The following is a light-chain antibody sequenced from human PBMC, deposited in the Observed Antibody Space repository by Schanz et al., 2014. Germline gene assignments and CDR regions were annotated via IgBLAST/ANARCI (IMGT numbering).Light chain of an antibody. J-gene: IGKJ4*01. CDR1: QSVSSSY. V-gene: IGKV3D-20*02. Sequence: EIVLTQSPATLSLSPGERATLSCRASQSVSSSYLAWYQQKPGQAPRLLIYAASSRATGIPDRFSGSGSGTDFTLPISSLEPEDFALYYCQQRSNWPLTFGGGTKVEIK. CDR2: AAS. CDR3: QQRSNWPLT.